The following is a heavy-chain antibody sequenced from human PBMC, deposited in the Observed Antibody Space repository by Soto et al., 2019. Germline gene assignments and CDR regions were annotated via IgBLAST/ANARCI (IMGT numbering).Heavy chain of an antibody. CDR1: GFTFGDYA. D-gene: IGHD2-2*01. J-gene: IGHJ4*02. CDR2: IRSKAYGGTT. CDR3: TRVGYCSSTSCPPFDY. V-gene: IGHV3-49*04. Sequence: SLRLSCTASGFTFGDYAMSWVRQAPGKXLEWVGFIRSKAYGGTTEYAASVKGRFTISRDDSKSIAYLQMNSLKTEDTAVYYCTRVGYCSSTSCPPFDYWGQGTLVTVSS.